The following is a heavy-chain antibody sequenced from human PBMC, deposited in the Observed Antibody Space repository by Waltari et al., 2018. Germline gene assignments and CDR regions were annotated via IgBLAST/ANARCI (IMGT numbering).Heavy chain of an antibody. CDR1: GFNFANAW. V-gene: IGHV3-15*01. D-gene: IGHD6-19*01. CDR3: STFGSGWSPY. J-gene: IGHJ4*02. CDR2: IKSKTDGGPT. Sequence: EVQLVESGGGLVKPGGSLRLSCAASGFNFANAWMYWVRQAPGKGLEWVGRIKSKTDGGPTDYAAPVKGRFSISRDDSKTTLYLHVNSLKPEDTAVYFCSTFGSGWSPYWGQGTLVAVSS.